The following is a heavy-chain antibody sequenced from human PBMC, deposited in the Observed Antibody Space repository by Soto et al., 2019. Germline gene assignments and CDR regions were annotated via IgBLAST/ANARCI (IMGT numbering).Heavy chain of an antibody. V-gene: IGHV4-4*02. CDR2: IYQSGSS. J-gene: IGHJ3*01. Sequence: SQTLPLTCVVSGGSINRRNWSRWGRQATVKGLDWMCEIYQSGSSKYNPSFTSRFTGAIDKSKSQFALKVTAVTAADSAVYYCARRYFYENQGVFDVWNQGTKVTV. D-gene: IGHD3-22*01. CDR1: GGSINRRNW. CDR3: ARRYFYENQGVFDV.